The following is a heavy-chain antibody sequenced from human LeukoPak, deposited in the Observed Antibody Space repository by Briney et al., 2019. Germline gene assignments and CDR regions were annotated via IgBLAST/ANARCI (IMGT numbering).Heavy chain of an antibody. V-gene: IGHV3-23*01. Sequence: GRSLRLSCAASGFTFDDYAMHWVRQAPGKGLEWVSAISGSGGSTYYADSVKGRFTISRDNSKNTLYLQMNSLRAEDTAVYYCTNGGNSDAFDIWGQGTMVTVSS. CDR2: ISGSGGST. J-gene: IGHJ3*02. CDR3: TNGGNSDAFDI. D-gene: IGHD4-23*01. CDR1: GFTFDDYA.